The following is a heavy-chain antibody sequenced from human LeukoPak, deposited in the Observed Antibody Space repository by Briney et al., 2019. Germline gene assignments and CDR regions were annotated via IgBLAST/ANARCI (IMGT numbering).Heavy chain of an antibody. J-gene: IGHJ4*02. CDR3: ARERYFDLQFDY. D-gene: IGHD3-9*01. Sequence: PGGSLRLSCAASGFTFSSYGMHWVRQAPGKGLEWVAVISYDGSNKYYADSVKGRFTISRDNSKNTLYLQMNSLRAEDTAVYYCARERYFDLQFDYWGQGTLVTVSS. V-gene: IGHV3-30*03. CDR2: ISYDGSNK. CDR1: GFTFSSYG.